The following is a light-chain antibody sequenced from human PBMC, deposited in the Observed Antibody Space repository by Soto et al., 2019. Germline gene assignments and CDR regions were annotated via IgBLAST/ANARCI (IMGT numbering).Light chain of an antibody. CDR1: QDISNY. V-gene: IGKV1-33*01. CDR2: DAS. Sequence: DIQVTHSPSSLSASVGDRVTITCQASQDISNYLNWYQQKPGKAPKLLIYDASNLETGVTSRFSGSGSGTDLTFTIISLQPEDIATYYCQQYDKLTHTFGGGTTVEIK. J-gene: IGKJ4*01. CDR3: QQYDKLTHT.